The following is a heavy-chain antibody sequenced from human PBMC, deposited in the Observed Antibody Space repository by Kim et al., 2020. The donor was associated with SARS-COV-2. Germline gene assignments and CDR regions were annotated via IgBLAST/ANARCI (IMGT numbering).Heavy chain of an antibody. V-gene: IGHV3-48*03. CDR3: ARDPYGDGWFDP. D-gene: IGHD3-10*01. Sequence: YYADSVKGRFTISRDNAKNSLYLQMNSLRAEDTAVYYCARDPYGDGWFDPWGQGTLVTVSS. J-gene: IGHJ5*02.